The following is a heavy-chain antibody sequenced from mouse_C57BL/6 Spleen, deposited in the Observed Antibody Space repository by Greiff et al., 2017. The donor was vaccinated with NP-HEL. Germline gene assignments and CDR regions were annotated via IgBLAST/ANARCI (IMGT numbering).Heavy chain of an antibody. Sequence: QVQLQQSGAELVRPGASVTLSCKASGYTFTDYEMHWVKQTPVHGLEWIGAIDPETGGTAYNQKFKGKAILTADKSSSTAYMELRSLTSEDSAVYYCTRPRHYYGSSQYYFDYWGQGTTLTVSS. D-gene: IGHD1-1*01. V-gene: IGHV1-15*01. CDR2: IDPETGGT. CDR3: TRPRHYYGSSQYYFDY. CDR1: GYTFTDYE. J-gene: IGHJ2*01.